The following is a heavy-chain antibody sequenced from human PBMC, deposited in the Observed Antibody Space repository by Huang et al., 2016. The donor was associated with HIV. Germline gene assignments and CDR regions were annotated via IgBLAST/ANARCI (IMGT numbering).Heavy chain of an antibody. CDR2: ISYDAKTK. Sequence: QVQLVESGGGVVQPGRSLRISCAASGFTFSSYGMHWVRQAPGKGLEVGAVISYDAKTKYYADSVKGRFSISRDNSKTTVYLQLNSLRLEDTAVYYCAKGGSAAAVLDFWGQGTLVTVSS. CDR1: GFTFSSYG. J-gene: IGHJ4*02. D-gene: IGHD6-13*01. CDR3: AKGGSAAAVLDF. V-gene: IGHV3-30*18.